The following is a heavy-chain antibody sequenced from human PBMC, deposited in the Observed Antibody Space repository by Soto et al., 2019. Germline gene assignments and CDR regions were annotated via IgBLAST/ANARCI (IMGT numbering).Heavy chain of an antibody. Sequence: ASVKVSCKVSGYTLTELSMHWVRQAPGKGLEWMGGFDPEDGETIYAQKFQGRVTMTEDTSTDTAYMELSSLRSEDTAVYYCATGYCSGGSCYSDYGMDVWGQGTTVTVSS. CDR1: GYTLTELS. D-gene: IGHD2-15*01. V-gene: IGHV1-24*01. CDR2: FDPEDGET. J-gene: IGHJ6*02. CDR3: ATGYCSGGSCYSDYGMDV.